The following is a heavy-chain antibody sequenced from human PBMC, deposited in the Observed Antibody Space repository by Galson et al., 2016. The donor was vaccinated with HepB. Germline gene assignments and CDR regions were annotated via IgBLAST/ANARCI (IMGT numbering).Heavy chain of an antibody. CDR1: GFTVSSNY. D-gene: IGHD4-17*01. J-gene: IGHJ4*02. Sequence: SLRLSCAASGFTVSSNYMGWVRQAPGKGLEWVSFISTGGSTYYADSVKGRFTISRDNSKNTLDLQMNSLRAEDTAVYFCAHFHYGDYVDGWGQGTLVTVSS. CDR3: AHFHYGDYVDG. V-gene: IGHV3-53*01. CDR2: ISTGGST.